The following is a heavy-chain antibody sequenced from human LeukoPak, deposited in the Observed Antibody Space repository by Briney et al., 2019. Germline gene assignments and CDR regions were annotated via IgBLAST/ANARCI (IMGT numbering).Heavy chain of an antibody. D-gene: IGHD6-13*01. V-gene: IGHV3-30*02. Sequence: GGSLRLSCAASGFTFSSYGMHWVRQAPGKGLEWVAFIRYDGSNKYYADSVKGRFTISRDSSKNTVYLQMNSLSAEDTAIYYCARDLWDSTCLWGQGTLVTVSS. J-gene: IGHJ4*02. CDR2: IRYDGSNK. CDR1: GFTFSSYG. CDR3: ARDLWDSTCL.